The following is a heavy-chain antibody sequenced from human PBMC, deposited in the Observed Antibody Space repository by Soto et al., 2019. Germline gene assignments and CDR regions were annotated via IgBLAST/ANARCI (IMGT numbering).Heavy chain of an antibody. CDR2: ITGSGNNT. D-gene: IGHD3-3*01. CDR1: GFIFSSFA. J-gene: IGHJ4*02. Sequence: PGGSLRLSCAASGFIFSSFAMSWVRQAPGKGLEWVSTITGSGNNTYYADSVKGRFTISRDNSKNTLYLQMNSLRAEDAAVYYCAKNKGDFWSDLGFWGQGTLVTVSS. CDR3: AKNKGDFWSDLGF. V-gene: IGHV3-23*01.